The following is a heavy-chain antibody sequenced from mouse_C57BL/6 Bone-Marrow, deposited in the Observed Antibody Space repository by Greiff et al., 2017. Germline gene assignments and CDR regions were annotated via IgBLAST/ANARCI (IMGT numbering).Heavy chain of an antibody. CDR2: INPSSGYT. Sequence: QVQLQQSGAELARPGASVTMSCTASGYTFTSYTMHWVKQRPGQGLEWIGYINPSSGYTKYNQKFKDKATLTADKASSTAYMQLSSLTSEDAAVYYCAGGYSNYGGVFFAYWGQGTLVTVSA. D-gene: IGHD2-5*01. CDR3: AGGYSNYGGVFFAY. CDR1: GYTFTSYT. V-gene: IGHV1-4*01. J-gene: IGHJ3*01.